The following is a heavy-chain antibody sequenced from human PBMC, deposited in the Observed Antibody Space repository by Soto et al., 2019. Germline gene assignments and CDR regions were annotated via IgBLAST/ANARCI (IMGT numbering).Heavy chain of an antibody. J-gene: IGHJ3*02. CDR1: GFTFSSYA. Sequence: GGSLRLSCAASGFTFSSYAMSWVRQAPGKGLEWVSAISGSGVSTYYADSVKGRFTIARDNSKNTLYLQMTSLRAEDTGLYYCAKYYCSSTSCYRDAFDIWGQGTMVTVSS. CDR2: ISGSGVST. CDR3: AKYYCSSTSCYRDAFDI. V-gene: IGHV3-23*01. D-gene: IGHD2-2*02.